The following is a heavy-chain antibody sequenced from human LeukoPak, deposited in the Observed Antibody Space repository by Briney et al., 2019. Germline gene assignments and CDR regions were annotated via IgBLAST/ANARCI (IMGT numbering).Heavy chain of an antibody. CDR2: IYSGGST. D-gene: IGHD3-10*01. CDR1: GFTVSNNY. Sequence: GGSLRLSCAASGFTVSNNYMTWVRQAPGKGLEWVSVIYSGGSTYYADSVKGRFTISRDNSKNTLYLQMNSLRAEDTAVYYCARRAPVLTYTSGNSLNYWGQGTLVTVSS. CDR3: ARRAPVLTYTSGNSLNY. J-gene: IGHJ4*02. V-gene: IGHV3-53*01.